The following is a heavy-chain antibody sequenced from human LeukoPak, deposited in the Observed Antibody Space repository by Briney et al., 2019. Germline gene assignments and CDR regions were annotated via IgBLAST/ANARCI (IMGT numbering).Heavy chain of an antibody. D-gene: IGHD1-26*01. CDR3: ARGIGGSYNDAFDI. CDR1: GGSFSGYY. CDR2: IYYSGST. V-gene: IGHV4-59*01. J-gene: IGHJ3*02. Sequence: SETLFLTCAVYGGSFSGYYWSWIRQPPGKGLEWIGYIYYSGSTNYNPSLKSRVTISVDTSKNQFSLKLSSVTAADPAVYYCARGIGGSYNDAFDIWGQGTMVTVSS.